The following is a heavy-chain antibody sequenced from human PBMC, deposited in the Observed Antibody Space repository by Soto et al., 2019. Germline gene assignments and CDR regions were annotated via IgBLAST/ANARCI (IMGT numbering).Heavy chain of an antibody. J-gene: IGHJ4*02. CDR3: AREGYSFWFREYWYGIDY. CDR2: ISAYNGNT. V-gene: IGHV1-18*01. D-gene: IGHD5-18*01. Sequence: QIQLVQSGAEVKKPGASVKVSCKASGYTFTSYGISWVRQAPGQGLEWMGWISAYNGNTNYAQNLQGRVTMTTDTATGVAYMELRSLRSDETAVYYCAREGYSFWFREYWYGIDYWGQGTLVTVSS. CDR1: GYTFTSYG.